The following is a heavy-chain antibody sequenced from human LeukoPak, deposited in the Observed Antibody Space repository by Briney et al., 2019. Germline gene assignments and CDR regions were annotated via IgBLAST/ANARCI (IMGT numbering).Heavy chain of an antibody. CDR1: GFTFSSSW. CDR3: ARDGGMN. CDR2: IKQDGSEK. V-gene: IGHV3-7*01. Sequence: GGSLRLSCAASGFTFSSSWMSWVRQAPGKGLEWVAHIKQDGSEKYYVDSVKGRFTISRDNANNSLYVQMNSLRAEDTAVYYCARDGGMNWGQGTLVTVSS. J-gene: IGHJ4*02. D-gene: IGHD3-16*01.